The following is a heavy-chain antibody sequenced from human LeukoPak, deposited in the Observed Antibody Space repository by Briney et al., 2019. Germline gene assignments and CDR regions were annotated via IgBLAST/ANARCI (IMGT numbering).Heavy chain of an antibody. V-gene: IGHV3-66*02. Sequence: GGSLRLSCAASGLTFSSYWMSWVRQAPGKGLEWVSVIYVDGNTFYADSVKGRFTISRDTSKNTLYLQMHSLRVENTALYYCARGYCSGNSCYPGGSWGQGTLVTVSS. D-gene: IGHD2-15*01. J-gene: IGHJ5*02. CDR2: IYVDGNT. CDR3: ARGYCSGNSCYPGGS. CDR1: GLTFSSYW.